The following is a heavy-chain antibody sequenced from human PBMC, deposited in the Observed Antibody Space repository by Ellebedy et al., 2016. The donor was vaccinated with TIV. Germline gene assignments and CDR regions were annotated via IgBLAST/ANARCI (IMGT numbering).Heavy chain of an antibody. CDR2: IKQDGSEK. J-gene: IGHJ6*03. CDR3: ARVMLRGIRYYYYYLDV. Sequence: PGGSLRLSCAASGFAFSNYWMSWVRLAPGKGLEWVANIKQDGSEKYYVDSVKGRFTISRDNAKNSLYLQMNSLRAEDTAVYYCARVMLRGIRYYYYYLDVWGKGTTVTVSS. CDR1: GFAFSNYW. V-gene: IGHV3-7*01. D-gene: IGHD3-10*01.